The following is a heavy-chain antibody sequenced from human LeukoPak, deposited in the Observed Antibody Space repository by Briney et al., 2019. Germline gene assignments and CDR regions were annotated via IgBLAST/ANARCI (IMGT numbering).Heavy chain of an antibody. CDR2: FDPEDGET. CDR1: GYTFISYG. D-gene: IGHD4-23*01. V-gene: IGHV1-24*01. Sequence: ASVKVSCKASGYTFISYGITWVRQAPGQGLEWMGGFDPEDGETIYAQKFQGRVTMTEDTSTDTAYMELSSLRSEDTAVYYCAALHSDYGGNDPDEPQYFQHWGQGTLVTVSS. CDR3: AALHSDYGGNDPDEPQYFQH. J-gene: IGHJ1*01.